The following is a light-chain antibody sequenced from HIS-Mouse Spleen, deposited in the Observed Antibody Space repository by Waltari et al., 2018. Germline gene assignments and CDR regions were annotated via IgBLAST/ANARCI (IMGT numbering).Light chain of an antibody. V-gene: IGKV4-1*01. CDR3: QQYYSTPLT. CDR2: WAS. CDR1: QSVLYRSNNKNY. J-gene: IGKJ4*01. Sequence: DIVMTQSPDSLAVSLGERATINCKSSQSVLYRSNNKNYLAGYQQKPGQPPTLLIYWASTRESGVPDRFSGGGSGTDFTLTISSLQAEDVAVYYCQQYYSTPLTFGGGTKVEIK.